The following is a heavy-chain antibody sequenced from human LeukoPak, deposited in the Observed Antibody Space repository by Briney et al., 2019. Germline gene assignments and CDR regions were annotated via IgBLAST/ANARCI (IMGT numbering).Heavy chain of an antibody. CDR1: GGTFNSYA. V-gene: IGHV1-69*06. J-gene: IGHJ4*02. D-gene: IGHD2-2*01. Sequence: SVKVSCKASGGTFNSYAISWVRQAPGQGLEWMGGIIPIFGTTNYARKFRGRVTLTADKSTRTAYMELSSLRSEDTAVYYCARDYTAARGSDYWGQGTLVTVSS. CDR2: IIPIFGTT. CDR3: ARDYTAARGSDY.